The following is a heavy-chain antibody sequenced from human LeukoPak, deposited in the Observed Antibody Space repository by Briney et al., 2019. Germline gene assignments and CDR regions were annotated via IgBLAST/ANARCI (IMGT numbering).Heavy chain of an antibody. CDR3: ARGSGTYYYDSSGYYLDY. J-gene: IGHJ4*02. V-gene: IGHV4-61*02. CDR1: GGSISSGSYY. Sequence: SETLSLTCTVSGGSISSGSYYWSWIRQPAGKGLEWIGRIYTSGSTNYNPSLKSRVTISVDTSKNQFSLKLSSVTPADTAAYYCARGSGTYYYDSSGYYLDYWGQGTLVTVSS. CDR2: IYTSGST. D-gene: IGHD3-22*01.